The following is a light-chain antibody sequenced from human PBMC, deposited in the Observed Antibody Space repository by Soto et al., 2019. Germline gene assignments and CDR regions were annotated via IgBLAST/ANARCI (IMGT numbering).Light chain of an antibody. CDR2: EVS. CDR3: SSYTRSSTVV. J-gene: IGLJ2*01. CDR1: SSDVGSYNR. V-gene: IGLV2-18*02. Sequence: QSVLTQPPSVSGSPGQSVTISCTGTSSDVGSYNRVSWYQQPPGTAPKLMIYEVSHRPSGVPDRFSGSKSGNTASLTISGLQSEYEADYYCSSYTRSSTVVFGGGTKLTVL.